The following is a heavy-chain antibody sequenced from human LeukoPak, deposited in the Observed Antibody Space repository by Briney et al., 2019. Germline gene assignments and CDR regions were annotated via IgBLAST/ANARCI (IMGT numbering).Heavy chain of an antibody. CDR3: ARVERLIMVYAIPPSYFYYGMDV. Sequence: PGGSLRLSCAASGFTFSSYAMHWVRQAPGKGLEWVAVISYDGSNKYYADSVKGRFTISRDNSKNTLYLQMNSLRAEDTAVYYCARVERLIMVYAIPPSYFYYGMDVWGQGTTVTVSS. V-gene: IGHV3-30-3*01. CDR2: ISYDGSNK. CDR1: GFTFSSYA. D-gene: IGHD2-8*01. J-gene: IGHJ6*02.